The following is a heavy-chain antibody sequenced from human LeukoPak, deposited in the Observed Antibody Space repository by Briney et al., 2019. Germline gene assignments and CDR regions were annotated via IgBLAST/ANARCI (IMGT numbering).Heavy chain of an antibody. CDR1: GFTLSSYT. CDR2: ISLDGNIK. CDR3: AKDMRYYDSSGSDY. D-gene: IGHD3-22*01. J-gene: IGHJ4*02. V-gene: IGHV3-30-3*01. Sequence: PGGSLRLSCAASGFTLSSYTMHWVRQAPGKGLEWVAVISLDGNIKYYADSVRGRFTISRDNSKNTLYLQMNSLRAEDTALYYCAKDMRYYDSSGSDYWGQGTLVTVSS.